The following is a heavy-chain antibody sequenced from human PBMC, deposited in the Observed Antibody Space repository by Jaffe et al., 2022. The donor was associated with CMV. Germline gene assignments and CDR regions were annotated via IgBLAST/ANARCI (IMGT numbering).Heavy chain of an antibody. Sequence: QVQLQESGPGLVKPSETLSLTCTVSGGSISSYYWSWIRQPPGKGLEWIGYIYYSGSTNYNPSLKSRVTISVDTSKNQFSLKLSSVTAADTAVYYCARVYYDSSGLPGLFDYWGQGTLVTVSS. CDR1: GGSISSYY. V-gene: IGHV4-59*01. CDR2: IYYSGST. D-gene: IGHD3-22*01. CDR3: ARVYYDSSGLPGLFDY. J-gene: IGHJ4*02.